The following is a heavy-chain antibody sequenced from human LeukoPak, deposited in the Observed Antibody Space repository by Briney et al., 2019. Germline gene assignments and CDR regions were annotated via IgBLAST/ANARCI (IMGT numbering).Heavy chain of an antibody. Sequence: GRSLRLSCSASGFTFSSYAMHWVRQAPGKGLEWVAVISYDGSNKYFADSVKGRFTISRDNSKNTLYLQMNSLRAEDTAVYYCARDFSGTSFTYYFDYWGQGTLVTVSS. CDR1: GFTFSSYA. CDR2: ISYDGSNK. D-gene: IGHD1-26*01. J-gene: IGHJ4*02. CDR3: ARDFSGTSFTYYFDY. V-gene: IGHV3-30*03.